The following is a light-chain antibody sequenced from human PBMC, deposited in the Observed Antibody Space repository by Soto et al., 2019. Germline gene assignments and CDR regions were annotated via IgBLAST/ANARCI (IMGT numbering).Light chain of an antibody. CDR1: QGISSY. CDR3: QQYYSYQRT. J-gene: IGKJ3*01. V-gene: IGKV1-8*01. Sequence: AIRMTQSPSSLSASTGDRVTITCRASQGISSYLAWYQQKPGKAPKLLIYAASTLQSGVPSRFRGSGSWRDLTLTISCLQSEDFETYYCQQYYSYQRTVGPGTKVDIK. CDR2: AAS.